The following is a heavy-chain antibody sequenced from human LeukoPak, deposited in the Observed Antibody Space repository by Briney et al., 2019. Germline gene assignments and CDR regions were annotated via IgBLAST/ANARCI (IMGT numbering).Heavy chain of an antibody. CDR2: VKPDGSKT. D-gene: IGHD6-6*01. CDR3: ARDLGHIAARRVGSFDY. J-gene: IGHJ4*02. Sequence: PGGSLRLSCAASGFTFSIYWMSWVRQAPGKGLEWVATVKPDGSKTYYMDSGKGRFSVSRDNAENSLYLQMNSLRAEDTAVYYCARDLGHIAARRVGSFDYWGQGTLVTVSS. V-gene: IGHV3-7*01. CDR1: GFTFSIYW.